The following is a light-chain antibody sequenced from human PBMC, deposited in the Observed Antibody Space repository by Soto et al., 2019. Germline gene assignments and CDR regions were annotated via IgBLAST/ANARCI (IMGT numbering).Light chain of an antibody. CDR1: QSISTY. CDR2: KAS. Sequence: TRSNPSPSRLSASVDVPVTIPCRASQSISTYLAWYRHKPGEAPKLLIYKASTLERGVPSRFRGSGSGTDFTLTISSLQPEDFATYYCQPYNSDSRTFGQGTKVDIK. CDR3: QPYNSDSRT. J-gene: IGKJ1*01. V-gene: IGKV1-5*03.